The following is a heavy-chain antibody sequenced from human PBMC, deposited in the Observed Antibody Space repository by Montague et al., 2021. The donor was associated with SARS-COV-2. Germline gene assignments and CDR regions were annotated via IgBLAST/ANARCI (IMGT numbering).Heavy chain of an antibody. Sequence: SLRLSCAASGFTFSSYEVNWVRQAPGKGLEWVSYISSSGSTIYYADSVKGRFTISRDNAKNSLYLQMNSLRAEDTAVYYCASEMATIEYYYYGMDVWGQGTTVTVSS. CDR1: GFTFSSYE. D-gene: IGHD5-24*01. V-gene: IGHV3-48*03. J-gene: IGHJ6*02. CDR2: ISSSGSTI. CDR3: ASEMATIEYYYYGMDV.